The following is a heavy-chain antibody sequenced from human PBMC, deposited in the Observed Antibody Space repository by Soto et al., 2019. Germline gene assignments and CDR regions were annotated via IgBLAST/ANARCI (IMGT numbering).Heavy chain of an antibody. D-gene: IGHD3-10*01. CDR1: GDTFSFYT. V-gene: IGHV1-69*02. CDR2: IKPILSMS. CDR3: ATSYGSGYRAFDY. J-gene: IGHJ4*02. Sequence: QVQLVQSGAEVKKPGSSVKVSCKASGDTFSFYTINWVRQAPGLGLGWVGRIKPILSMSNDAQKFQGRVTMTGDKSTNTAYMELRSLRSEDTAMYYCATSYGSGYRAFDYWGQGALVTVSS.